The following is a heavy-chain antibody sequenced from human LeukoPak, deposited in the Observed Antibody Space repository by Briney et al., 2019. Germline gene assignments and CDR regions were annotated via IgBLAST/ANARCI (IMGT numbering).Heavy chain of an antibody. CDR3: AKHWSYCSTTSCFFNYYYYYMDV. V-gene: IGHV3-23*01. CDR1: GFTFSAYG. Sequence: GGSLSLSCAASGFTFSAYGMSWVRQSPRKGLEWVSGVSGADGTTYYADSVKGRFTISRDNSKSTLYLQMNNLRAEDTAVYYCAKHWSYCSTTSCFFNYYYYYMDVWGKGTTVTVSS. CDR2: VSGADGTT. J-gene: IGHJ6*03. D-gene: IGHD2-2*01.